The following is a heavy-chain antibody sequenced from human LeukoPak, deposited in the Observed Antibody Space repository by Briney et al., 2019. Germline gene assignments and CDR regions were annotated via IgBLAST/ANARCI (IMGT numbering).Heavy chain of an antibody. CDR2: INSDGSST. Sequence: GGSLRLSCAASGFTFSSYWMHWVRQPPGRGLVWVSRINSDGSSTSYADSVKGRFTISRDNAKNTLYLQRNSLRAEDTAVYYCARFYGGYYDNRYFDLWGRGTLVTVSS. CDR1: GFTFSSYW. CDR3: ARFYGGYYDNRYFDL. D-gene: IGHD3-9*01. J-gene: IGHJ2*01. V-gene: IGHV3-74*01.